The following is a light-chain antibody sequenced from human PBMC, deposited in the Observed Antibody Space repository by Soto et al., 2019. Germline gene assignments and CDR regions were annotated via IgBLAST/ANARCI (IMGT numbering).Light chain of an antibody. CDR3: SSFAATHTYI. CDR2: VVT. CDR1: SGDVGDSDF. J-gene: IGLJ1*01. V-gene: IGLV2-11*01. Sequence: QSVLTQPASVSGSPGQSITISCTGTSGDVGDSDFVSWYQQHPGKAPKLMIYVVTKRPSGVPDRFSGSKSGNTASLTISGLQDEDEADYYCSSFAATHTYIFGTGTKVTVL.